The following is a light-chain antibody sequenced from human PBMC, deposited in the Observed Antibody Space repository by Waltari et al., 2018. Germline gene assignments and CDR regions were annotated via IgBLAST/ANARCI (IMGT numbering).Light chain of an antibody. J-gene: IGKJ2*01. CDR1: QDIGSW. CDR2: AAS. CDR3: QQGNSFPYT. Sequence: DIQMTQSPSSLSASVGDRVTLPCRASQDIGSWLAWYQQKPGKAPKLLIYAASRLESGVPPRFSGSGSGTDFILAISSLQPEDCGTFYCQQGNSFPYTFGQGTKLEI. V-gene: IGKV1-12*01.